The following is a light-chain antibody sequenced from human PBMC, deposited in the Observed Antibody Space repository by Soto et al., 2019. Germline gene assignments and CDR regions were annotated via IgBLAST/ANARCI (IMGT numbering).Light chain of an antibody. V-gene: IGLV2-8*01. CDR1: SSDVGGYNY. Sequence: QLVLTQPPSASGSPGQSVTISCTGTSSDVGGYNYVSWYQQHPGKAPTLMIYDVSKRPSGVPDRFSGSKSGNTASLTVSGLQAEDEADYYCSSYAGRNNLVFGTGTKLTVL. CDR3: SSYAGRNNLV. J-gene: IGLJ1*01. CDR2: DVS.